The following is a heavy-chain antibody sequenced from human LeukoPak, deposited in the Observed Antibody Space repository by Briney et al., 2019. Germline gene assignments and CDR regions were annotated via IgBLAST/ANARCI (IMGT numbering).Heavy chain of an antibody. CDR2: IYPGDSDT. J-gene: IGHJ4*02. CDR1: GYRFTSHW. V-gene: IGHV5-51*01. CDR3: ATPQVSGWNFDY. D-gene: IGHD6-19*01. Sequence: KVSCTTSGYRFTSHWIAWVRQMPGKGLEWMGSIYPGDSDTRYSPSFQGQVTISADKSITTAYLQWSSRKASDTAMYYCATPQVSGWNFDYWGQGTLVTVSS.